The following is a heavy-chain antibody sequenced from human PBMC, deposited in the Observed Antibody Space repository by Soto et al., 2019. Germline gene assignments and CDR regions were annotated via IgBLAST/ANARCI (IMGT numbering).Heavy chain of an antibody. CDR3: ARDFPEGDSREEYYYYGMDV. CDR2: IYSSGST. V-gene: IGHV3-66*03. Sequence: GGSLRLSCAAFGFTVSDNYMSWVRQAPGKRLEWVSVIYSSGSTYYADSVKGRFTISRDNSKNTLYLQMNSLRAEDTAVYYCARDFPEGDSREEYYYYGMDVWGQGTTVTVSS. J-gene: IGHJ6*02. D-gene: IGHD2-21*02. CDR1: GFTVSDNY.